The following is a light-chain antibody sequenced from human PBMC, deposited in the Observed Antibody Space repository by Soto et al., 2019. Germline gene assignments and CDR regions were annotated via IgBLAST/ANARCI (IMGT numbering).Light chain of an antibody. J-gene: IGLJ2*01. CDR3: SSYTSSTLV. Sequence: QSALTQPASVSGSPGQSTTISCTGTSSDVGAYNYVSWYQQHPGTAPKLMIYDVSNRPSGISNRFSGSKSGNTASLTISGLQAEDEADYYCSSYTSSTLVFGGGTKLTVL. V-gene: IGLV2-14*03. CDR1: SSDVGAYNY. CDR2: DVS.